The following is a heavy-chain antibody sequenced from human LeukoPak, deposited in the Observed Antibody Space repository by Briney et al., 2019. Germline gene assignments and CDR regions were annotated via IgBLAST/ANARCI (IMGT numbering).Heavy chain of an antibody. J-gene: IGHJ4*02. Sequence: SETLPLTCSVSGDPISSNYWSWMRQPPGRGVEWIGYIYYCGSTNYNPSLKSRVTMSVDTSKNQFSLNLPYVTRADRAVYYGSILLAGCPVGRCLAQFDYWGQGTLVTVSS. CDR3: SILLAGCPVGRCLAQFDY. D-gene: IGHD2-15*01. CDR1: GDPISSNY. V-gene: IGHV4-59*13. CDR2: IYYCGST.